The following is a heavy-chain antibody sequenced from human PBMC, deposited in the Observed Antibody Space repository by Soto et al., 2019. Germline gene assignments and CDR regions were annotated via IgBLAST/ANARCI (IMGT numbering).Heavy chain of an antibody. CDR1: GYTFTSYG. CDR2: ISAYNGNT. J-gene: IGHJ5*02. CDR3: ARVRRITMVRGIPPSWFDP. Sequence: APVKVSCKASGYTFTSYGISWVRQSPGQGLEWMGWISAYNGNTNYAQKLQGRVTMTTDTSTSTAYMELRGLRSDDTAVYYCARVRRITMVRGIPPSWFDPWGQGTLVTVSS. D-gene: IGHD3-10*01. V-gene: IGHV1-18*01.